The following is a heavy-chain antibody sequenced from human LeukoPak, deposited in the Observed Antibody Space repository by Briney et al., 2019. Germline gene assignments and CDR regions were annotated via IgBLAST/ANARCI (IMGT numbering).Heavy chain of an antibody. J-gene: IGHJ4*02. CDR2: ISAYNGNT. D-gene: IGHD6-19*01. CDR1: GYTFTSYG. Sequence: ASVKVSCKASGYTFTSYGISWVRQAPGQGLEWMGWISAYNGNTNYAQKLQGRVTMTTDTSTSTAYMELRSLSSDDTAVYYCARDEQWLVHFDYWGQGALVTVSS. CDR3: ARDEQWLVHFDY. V-gene: IGHV1-18*04.